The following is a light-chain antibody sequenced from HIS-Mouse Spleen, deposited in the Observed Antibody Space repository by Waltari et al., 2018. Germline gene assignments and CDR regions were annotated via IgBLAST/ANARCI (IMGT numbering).Light chain of an antibody. Sequence: SYELTQPPSVSVSPGQTASITCSGDKLGDKYACWYQQKPGQSPVLVIYQASKRPSGIPERFSGSNSWNTATLTISGTQAMDEADYYCQAWDSSVVFGGGTKLTVL. CDR2: QAS. CDR1: KLGDKY. CDR3: QAWDSSVV. J-gene: IGLJ2*01. V-gene: IGLV3-1*01.